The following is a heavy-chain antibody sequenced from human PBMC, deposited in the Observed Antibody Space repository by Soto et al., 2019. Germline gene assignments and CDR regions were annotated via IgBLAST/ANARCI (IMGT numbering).Heavy chain of an antibody. D-gene: IGHD2-15*01. CDR3: ASLGYCSGGSCFLFDY. CDR2: IYYSGST. J-gene: IGHJ4*02. Sequence: SETLSLTCTVSGGSISSYYWSWIRQPPGKGLEWIGYIYYSGSTNYNPSLKSRVTISVDTSKNQFSLKLSSVTAADTAVYYCASLGYCSGGSCFLFDYWGQGTLVTVSS. CDR1: GGSISSYY. V-gene: IGHV4-59*08.